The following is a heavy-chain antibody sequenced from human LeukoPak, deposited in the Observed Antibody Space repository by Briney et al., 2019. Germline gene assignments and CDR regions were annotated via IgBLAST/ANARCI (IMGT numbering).Heavy chain of an antibody. D-gene: IGHD5-18*01. CDR2: ISSSSSTI. J-gene: IGHJ4*02. CDR3: ARGLGGYSYGY. CDR1: GFTFSSYG. V-gene: IGHV3-48*01. Sequence: GGSLRLSCAASGFTFSSYGMSWVRRAPGKGLEWVSYISSSSSTIYYADSVKGRFTISRDNAKNSLYLQMNSLRAEDTAVYYCARGLGGYSYGYWGQGTLVTVSS.